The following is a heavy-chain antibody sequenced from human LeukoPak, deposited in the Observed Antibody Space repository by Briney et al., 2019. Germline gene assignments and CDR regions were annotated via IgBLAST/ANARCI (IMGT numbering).Heavy chain of an antibody. D-gene: IGHD3-9*01. CDR3: AKDAFGDQVLLRYFDWLFDY. CDR1: GFTFSSYA. J-gene: IGHJ4*02. CDR2: ISGSGGST. V-gene: IGHV3-23*01. Sequence: GGSLRLSCAASGFTFSSYAMSWVRQAPGKGLEWVSAISGSGGSTYYADSVKGRFTISRDNSKNTLYLQMNSLRAEDTAVYYCAKDAFGDQVLLRYFDWLFDYWGQGTLVTVSS.